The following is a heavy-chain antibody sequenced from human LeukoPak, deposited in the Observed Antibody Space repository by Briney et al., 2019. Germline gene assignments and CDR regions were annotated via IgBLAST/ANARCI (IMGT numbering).Heavy chain of an antibody. V-gene: IGHV4-4*02. CDR2: IYHSGST. CDR3: ARGYCGGDCYSNGWYFDL. J-gene: IGHJ2*01. D-gene: IGHD2-21*02. CDR1: GGSISCSNW. Sequence: PSGTLSLTCAVSGGSISCSNWWSWVRRPPGKGLEWIGEIYHSGSTNYNPSLKSRVTISVDRSKNQFSLKLSSVTAADTAVYYCARGYCGGDCYSNGWYFDLWGRGTLVTVSS.